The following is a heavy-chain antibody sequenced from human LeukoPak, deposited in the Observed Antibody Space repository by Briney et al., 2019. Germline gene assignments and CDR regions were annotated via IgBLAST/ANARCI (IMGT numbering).Heavy chain of an antibody. CDR1: GGSISSGGYS. V-gene: IGHV4-30-2*01. CDR3: ARHPSNYELFDY. CDR2: IYHSGST. D-gene: IGHD3-3*01. J-gene: IGHJ4*02. Sequence: PSQTLSLTCAVSGGSISSGGYSWSWIRQPPGKGLEWIGYIYHSGSTYYNPSLKRRVTISVDRPKNQFSLKLSSVTAADTAVYYCARHPSNYELFDYWGQGTLVTVSS.